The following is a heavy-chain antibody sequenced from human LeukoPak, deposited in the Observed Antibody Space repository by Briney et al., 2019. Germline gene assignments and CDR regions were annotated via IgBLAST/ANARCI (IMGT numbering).Heavy chain of an antibody. CDR3: AKDLDDILTGIQIDY. CDR1: GFTFSSYA. V-gene: IGHV3-23*01. CDR2: ISGRGGST. Sequence: GGSLRLSCAASGFTFSSYAMSWVRQAPGKGLEWVSAISGRGGSTYYADSVKGRFTISRDNSKNTLYLQMNSLRAEDTAVYYCAKDLDDILTGIQIDYWGQGTLATVSS. J-gene: IGHJ4*02. D-gene: IGHD3-9*01.